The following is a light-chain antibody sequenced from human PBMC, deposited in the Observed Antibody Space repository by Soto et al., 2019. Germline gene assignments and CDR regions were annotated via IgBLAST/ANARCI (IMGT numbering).Light chain of an antibody. CDR2: EVS. Sequence: QSVLTQPASVSGSPGQSITISCTGTSSDVGGYNYVSWYQQHPGKAPKLMIYEVSNRPSGVSNRFSGSKSGNTASLTISGRQAEDEADYYCSSYTGSSTPYVFGPGTKLTVL. CDR3: SSYTGSSTPYV. V-gene: IGLV2-14*01. J-gene: IGLJ1*01. CDR1: SSDVGGYNY.